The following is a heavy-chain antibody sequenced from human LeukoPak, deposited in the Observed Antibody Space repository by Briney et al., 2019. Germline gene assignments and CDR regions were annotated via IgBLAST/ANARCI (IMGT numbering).Heavy chain of an antibody. CDR3: ARLDGTMIVVVIPDY. Sequence: PSETLSLTCAVSGASITSSHWWSWARQPPGKGLEWIGSIYYSGSTYYNPSLKSRVTISVDTSKSQFSLKLSSVTAADTAVYYCARLDGTMIVVVIPDYWGQGTLVTVSS. D-gene: IGHD3-22*01. J-gene: IGHJ4*02. CDR1: GASITSSHW. CDR2: IYYSGST. V-gene: IGHV4-39*01.